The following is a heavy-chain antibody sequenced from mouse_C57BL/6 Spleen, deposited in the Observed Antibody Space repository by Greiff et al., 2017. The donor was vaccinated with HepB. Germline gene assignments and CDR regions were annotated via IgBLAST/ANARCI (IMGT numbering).Heavy chain of an antibody. J-gene: IGHJ3*01. D-gene: IGHD2-12*01. Sequence: EVQGVESGGGLVQPKGSLKLSCAASGFSFNTYAMNWVRQAPGKGLEWVARIRSKSNNYATYYADSVKDRFTISRDVSESMLYLQMNNLKTEDTAMYYCVRQYEGFAYWGQGTLGTVSA. CDR2: IRSKSNNYAT. CDR1: GFSFNTYA. CDR3: VRQYEGFAY. V-gene: IGHV10-1*01.